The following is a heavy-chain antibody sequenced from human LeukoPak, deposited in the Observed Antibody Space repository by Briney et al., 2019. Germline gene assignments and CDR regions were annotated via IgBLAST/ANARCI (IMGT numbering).Heavy chain of an antibody. CDR2: INPNSGGT. J-gene: IGHJ6*02. CDR1: GYTFTGYY. V-gene: IGHV1-2*02. Sequence: EASVKVSCKASGYTFTGYYMNWVRQAPGQGLEWMGWINPNSGGTNYAQKFQGRVTMTRDPSITTAYMELSRRRSDDTAVYYCARVALLWFGESCMDVWGQGTTVTVSS. CDR3: ARVALLWFGESCMDV. D-gene: IGHD3-10*01.